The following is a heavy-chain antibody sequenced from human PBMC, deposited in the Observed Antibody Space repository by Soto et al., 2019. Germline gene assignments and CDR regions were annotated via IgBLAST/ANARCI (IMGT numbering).Heavy chain of an antibody. J-gene: IGHJ6*03. CDR3: ARHKKDPSSSGGYYYYYMDV. CDR1: GFTVSSKY. CDR2: IQSGGTT. Sequence: GGSLRLSCAASGFTVSSKYMTWFRQAPGKGLEWVSLIQSGGTTYYADSVKGRFTISRDTSENTLHLQMDSLRVEDTAMYYCARHKKDPSSSGGYYYYYMDVWGKGTTVTVSS. D-gene: IGHD6-6*01. V-gene: IGHV3-66*04.